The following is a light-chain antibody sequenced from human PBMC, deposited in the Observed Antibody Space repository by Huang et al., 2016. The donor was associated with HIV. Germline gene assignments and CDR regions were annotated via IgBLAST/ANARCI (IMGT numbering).Light chain of an antibody. Sequence: AIRMTQSPSSLSASTGDRVNITCRASQDINNFLAWYQQKPGKAPNLLIYAASILETGGPSRFSGSGSGTECNLSISCLQSEDFATYYCQQYYSYRTFGQGTQVEIK. CDR3: QQYYSYRT. CDR2: AAS. J-gene: IGKJ1*01. V-gene: IGKV1-8*01. CDR1: QDINNF.